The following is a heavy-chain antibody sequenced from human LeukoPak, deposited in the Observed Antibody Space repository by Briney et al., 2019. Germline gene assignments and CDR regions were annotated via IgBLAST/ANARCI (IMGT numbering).Heavy chain of an antibody. CDR2: IHYTGST. CDR1: GGSISSISSNN. CDR3: ARHYGP. V-gene: IGHV4-39*01. Sequence: SGTLSLTCAVSGGSISSISSNNWAWIRQPPGKGLELIAAIHYTGSTYYNPSFMSRVTISVDTSKNQFSLKLNSLTATDTAVYYCARHYGPWGQGTLVTVSS. J-gene: IGHJ4*02. D-gene: IGHD3-10*01.